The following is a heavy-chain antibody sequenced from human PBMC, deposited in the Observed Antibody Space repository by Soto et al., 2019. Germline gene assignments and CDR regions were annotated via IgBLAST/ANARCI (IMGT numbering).Heavy chain of an antibody. D-gene: IGHD3-22*01. Sequence: PGESLKISCKGSGYSFTNYWIGWVRQMPGKGLEWMGIIYPGDLDTRYSPSFQGQVTISADKSISTAYLQWSSLKASDTAMYYCARLDSSGYYAPVYYYYGMDVWGQGTTVTVSS. V-gene: IGHV5-51*01. CDR1: GYSFTNYW. CDR3: ARLDSSGYYAPVYYYYGMDV. J-gene: IGHJ6*02. CDR2: IYPGDLDT.